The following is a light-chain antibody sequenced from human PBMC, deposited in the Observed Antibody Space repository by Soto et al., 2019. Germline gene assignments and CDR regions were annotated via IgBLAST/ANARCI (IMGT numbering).Light chain of an antibody. CDR3: CSYAGSSTSV. Sequence: QSVLTQPASVSGSPGQSITISCTGTSSDFGGYNLVSWYQQHPGKAPKLMIYEGSKRPSGVSNRFSGSKSGNTASLTISGLQAEDEADYYCCSYAGSSTSVFGTGTKLTVL. CDR1: SSDFGGYNL. CDR2: EGS. V-gene: IGLV2-23*01. J-gene: IGLJ1*01.